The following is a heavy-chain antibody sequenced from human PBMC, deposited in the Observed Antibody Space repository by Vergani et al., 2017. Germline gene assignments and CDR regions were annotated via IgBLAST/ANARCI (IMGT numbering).Heavy chain of an antibody. D-gene: IGHD1-14*01. J-gene: IGHJ5*02. Sequence: EVMLVQSGAEVKKPGESLKISCKYSESSFISNEIAWVRQMSGKGLQWMGNINPIDSKIAYSPSFQGQAIMSLDKSITTAYLQWRSLKASDTAIYYCARQVNAIPATTSWFDPWGQGTLVTVSS. CDR1: ESSFISNE. CDR3: ARQVNAIPATTSWFDP. CDR2: INPIDSKI. V-gene: IGHV5-51*01.